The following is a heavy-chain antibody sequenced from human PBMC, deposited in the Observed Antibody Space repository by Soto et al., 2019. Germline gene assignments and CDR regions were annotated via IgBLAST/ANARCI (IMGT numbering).Heavy chain of an antibody. Sequence: EVQLVESGGGLVQPGRSLRLSCTASGFTFGDYAMSWFRQAPGKGLVWVCVISSKAYGGTTEYSASVKGRFTFSRDDSHSIAYLQMHGLNPEATAVYYSTRRPPCTKGVCYSYSYYYMDVWGTGTTVTVSS. V-gene: IGHV3-49*03. CDR1: GFTFGDYA. D-gene: IGHD2-8*01. CDR2: ISSKAYGGTT. J-gene: IGHJ6*03. CDR3: TRRPPCTKGVCYSYSYYYMDV.